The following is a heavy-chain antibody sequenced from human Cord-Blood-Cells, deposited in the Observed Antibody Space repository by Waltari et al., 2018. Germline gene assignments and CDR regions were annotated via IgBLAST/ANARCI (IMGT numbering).Heavy chain of an antibody. CDR3: ARDRVVVPAALRGGFDP. D-gene: IGHD2-2*01. V-gene: IGHV1-69*01. J-gene: IGHJ5*02. CDR1: GGTFSSYA. CDR2: IIPIFGTA. Sequence: QVQLVQSGAEVKKPGSSVKVSCKASGGTFSSYAISWVRQAPGQGLEWMGGIIPIFGTANYAQKFQGRVTITADESTSTAYMELSSLRSEDTAVYYCARDRVVVPAALRGGFDPWGQGTLVTVSS.